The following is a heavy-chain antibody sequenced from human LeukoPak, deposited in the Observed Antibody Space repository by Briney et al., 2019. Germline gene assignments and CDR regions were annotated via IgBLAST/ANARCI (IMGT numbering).Heavy chain of an antibody. J-gene: IGHJ4*02. D-gene: IGHD3-10*01. CDR1: GFTFSSSA. V-gene: IGHV3-30*18. Sequence: GGSPRLSCAASGFTFSSSAMSWVRQAPGKGLEWVAVISYDGSNKYYADSVKGRFTISRDNSKNTLYLQMNSLRAEDTAVYYCAKLGEFDYWGQGTLVTVSS. CDR3: AKLGEFDY. CDR2: ISYDGSNK.